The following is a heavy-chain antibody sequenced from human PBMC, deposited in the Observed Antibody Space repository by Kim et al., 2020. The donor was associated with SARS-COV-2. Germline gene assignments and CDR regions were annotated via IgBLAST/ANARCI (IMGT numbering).Heavy chain of an antibody. Sequence: GGSLRLSCAASGFTFSSYGMHWVRQAPGKGLEWVAVISYDGSNKYYVDSVKGRFTISRDNSKNTLYLQMNSLRAEDTAVYYCAKRDFYSSSWYGSGMDVWGQGTTVTVSS. J-gene: IGHJ6*02. V-gene: IGHV3-30*18. CDR1: GFTFSSYG. CDR3: AKRDFYSSSWYGSGMDV. D-gene: IGHD6-13*01. CDR2: ISYDGSNK.